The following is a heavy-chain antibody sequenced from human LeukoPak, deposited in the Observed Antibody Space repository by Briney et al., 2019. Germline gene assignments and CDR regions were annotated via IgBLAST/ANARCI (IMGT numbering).Heavy chain of an antibody. Sequence: PSEILSLTCTVSGGSISSYYWSWIRQPAGKGLEWIGRIYTSGSTNYNPSLKSRVTMSVDTSKNQFSLKLSSVTAADTAVYCCASNLYGSGNYFAYWGQGTLVTVS. J-gene: IGHJ4*02. CDR2: IYTSGST. V-gene: IGHV4-4*07. CDR1: GGSISSYY. CDR3: ASNLYGSGNYFAY. D-gene: IGHD3-10*01.